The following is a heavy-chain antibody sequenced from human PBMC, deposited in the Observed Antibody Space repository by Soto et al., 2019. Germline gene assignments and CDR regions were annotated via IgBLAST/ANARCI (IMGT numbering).Heavy chain of an antibody. CDR2: MHYSGGT. J-gene: IGHJ5*02. V-gene: IGHV4-39*01. Sequence: QLQLQESGPGLVKPSETLSLTCTVSGGSISTSGYSWGWIRQPPGKGLEWIGSMHYSGGTYNNPSLKSRATMSIYTSNNHFSLKLGSVTAADTAVYYCARHRYCSGGSCYHLDNWFDPWGQGTLVAVSS. CDR1: GGSISTSGYS. D-gene: IGHD2-15*01. CDR3: ARHRYCSGGSCYHLDNWFDP.